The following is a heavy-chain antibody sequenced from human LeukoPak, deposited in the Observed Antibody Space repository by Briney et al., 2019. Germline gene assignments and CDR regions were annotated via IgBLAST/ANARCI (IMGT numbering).Heavy chain of an antibody. J-gene: IGHJ5*02. Sequence: PGGSLRLSCAASGFTFSSYGMYWVRQAPGKGLEWVAVIWYDGSNKYYADSVKGRFTISRDNAKNSLYLQMNSLRAEDTAVYYCARDPQYYDFWSGRYNNWFDPWGQGTLVTVSS. CDR1: GFTFSSYG. D-gene: IGHD3-3*01. CDR3: ARDPQYYDFWSGRYNNWFDP. CDR2: IWYDGSNK. V-gene: IGHV3-33*01.